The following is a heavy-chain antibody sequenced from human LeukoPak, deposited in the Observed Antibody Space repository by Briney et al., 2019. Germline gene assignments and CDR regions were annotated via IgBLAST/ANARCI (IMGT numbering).Heavy chain of an antibody. V-gene: IGHV3-21*01. Sequence: GGSLRLPCAASGFTFSSYSMNWVRQAPGKGLEWVSSISSSSSYIYYADSVKGRFTISRDNAKNSLYLQMNSLRAEDTAVYYCARGGGMIVVGSNDAFDIWGQGTMVTVSS. CDR1: GFTFSSYS. CDR2: ISSSSSYI. J-gene: IGHJ3*02. D-gene: IGHD3-22*01. CDR3: ARGGGMIVVGSNDAFDI.